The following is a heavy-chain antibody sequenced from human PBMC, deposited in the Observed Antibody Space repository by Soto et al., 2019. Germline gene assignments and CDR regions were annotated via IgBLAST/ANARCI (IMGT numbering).Heavy chain of an antibody. Sequence: QLQLQESGSGLVKPSQTLSLTCAVSGDSISSGGYSWSWIRQPPGKGLEWIGYIYHTGSTYYNPSLKRRVTISGDRSNNQFSLRLSSVTAADTAVYYCASLRGYGDSFDPWGQGTLVTVSS. V-gene: IGHV4-30-2*01. J-gene: IGHJ5*02. CDR2: IYHTGST. CDR3: ASLRGYGDSFDP. D-gene: IGHD4-17*01. CDR1: GDSISSGGYS.